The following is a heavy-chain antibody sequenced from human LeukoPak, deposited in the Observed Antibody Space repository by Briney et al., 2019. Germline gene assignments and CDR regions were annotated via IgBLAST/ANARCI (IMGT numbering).Heavy chain of an antibody. CDR1: GGSISSYY. CDR2: IYYSGST. CDR3: ARGYDSSAYYPFNY. V-gene: IGHV4-59*01. Sequence: SETLSLTYTVSGGSISSYYWSWIRQPPGKGLEWIGYIYYSGSTNYNPSLKSRVTISVDTSKNQFSLKLSSVTAADTAVYYCARGYDSSAYYPFNYWGQGTLVTVSS. J-gene: IGHJ4*02. D-gene: IGHD3-22*01.